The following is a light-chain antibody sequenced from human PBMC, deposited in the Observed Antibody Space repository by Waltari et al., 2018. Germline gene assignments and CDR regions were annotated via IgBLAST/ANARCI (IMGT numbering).Light chain of an antibody. CDR1: SSDVGGYNS. CDR2: DVT. Sequence: QSALTQPRSVPGSPGQSVTISCTGTSSDVGGYNSVSWYQQYPGKAPKLIIYDVTKRPSGVPDHFSGSKSGNTASLTISGLQAEDEADYYCCSYEGRYTEDVLFGGGTKLTVL. V-gene: IGLV2-11*01. J-gene: IGLJ2*01. CDR3: CSYEGRYTEDVL.